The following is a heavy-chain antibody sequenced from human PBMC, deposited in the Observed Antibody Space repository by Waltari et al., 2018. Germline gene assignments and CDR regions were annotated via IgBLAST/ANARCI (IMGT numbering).Heavy chain of an antibody. Sequence: LSCVASGFTFSSYAMTWVRQAPGKGLEWVSGISGRGGSTYYADSVKGRFTISRDNSQTTLYLQMNSLRTEDTAVYYCAKDLHCGGSCYWYFDLWGRGTLITVSS. V-gene: IGHV3-23*01. D-gene: IGHD2-15*01. CDR1: GFTFSSYA. J-gene: IGHJ2*01. CDR2: ISGRGGST. CDR3: AKDLHCGGSCYWYFDL.